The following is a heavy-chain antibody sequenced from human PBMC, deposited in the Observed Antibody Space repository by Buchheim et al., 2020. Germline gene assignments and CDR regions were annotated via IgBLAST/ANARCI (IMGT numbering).Heavy chain of an antibody. CDR2: IRASGDTM. V-gene: IGHV3-11*01. D-gene: IGHD3-3*01. CDR1: GFTLSDYY. CDR3: ARSEWGAALDC. J-gene: IGHJ4*02. Sequence: QVQLVESGGGLVNPGGSLRLSCVASGFTLSDYYMTWIRQAPGKGLEWISYIRASGDTMFYADYVKGRFTICRDTAKNSLYLQMNNLRAADTAVYYCARSEWGAALDCWGQGTL.